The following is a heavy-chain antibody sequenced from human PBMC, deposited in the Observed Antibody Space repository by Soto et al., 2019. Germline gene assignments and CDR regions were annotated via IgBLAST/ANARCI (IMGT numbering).Heavy chain of an antibody. CDR1: GGSISSGGYY. J-gene: IGHJ4*02. V-gene: IGHV4-31*03. CDR2: IYYSGST. Sequence: PSETLSLTCTVSGGSISSGGYYWSWIRQHPGKGLEWIGYIYYSGSTYYNPSLKSRVTISVDTSKNQFYLKLSSVTAADTAVYYCASPNPYNWNQPQPFDYWGQGTLVTVSS. CDR3: ASPNPYNWNQPQPFDY. D-gene: IGHD1-20*01.